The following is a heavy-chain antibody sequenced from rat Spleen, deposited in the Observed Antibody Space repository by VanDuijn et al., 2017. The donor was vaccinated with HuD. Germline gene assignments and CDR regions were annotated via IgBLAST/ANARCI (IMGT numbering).Heavy chain of an antibody. J-gene: IGHJ4*01. V-gene: IGHV5-19*01. CDR1: GFTFSNYG. CDR3: ATLYVYYGSPYVMDA. D-gene: IGHD1-6*01. CDR2: ISPSGGST. Sequence: EVQLVESGGGLVQPGRSLKLSCAASGFTFSNYGMHWIRQAPTKGLEWVASISPSGGSTYYRDSVKGRFNISRDNAKRTLYLQMDSLRSEDTATYYCATLYVYYGSPYVMDAWGQGASVTVSS.